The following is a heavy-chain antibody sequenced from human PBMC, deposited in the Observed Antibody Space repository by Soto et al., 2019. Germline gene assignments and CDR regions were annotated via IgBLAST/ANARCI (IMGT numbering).Heavy chain of an antibody. D-gene: IGHD2-15*01. V-gene: IGHV1-69*13. CDR2: IIPTFGTA. CDR1: GGTFSSYA. CDR3: ASDYCSGGSCYESPWSYYYGMDV. Sequence: SVKVSCKASGGTFSSYAISWVRQAPGQGLEWMGGIIPTFGTANYAQKFQGRVTITADESTSTAYMELSSLRSEDTAVYYCASDYCSGGSCYESPWSYYYGMDVWGQGTTVTVSS. J-gene: IGHJ6*02.